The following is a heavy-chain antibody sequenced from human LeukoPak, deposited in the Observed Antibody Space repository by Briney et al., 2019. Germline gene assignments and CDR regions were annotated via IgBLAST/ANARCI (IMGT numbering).Heavy chain of an antibody. V-gene: IGHV4-4*07. J-gene: IGHJ4*02. CDR3: ARGDDNVRGSPRH. D-gene: IGHD3-16*01. CDR2: IYTSGST. CDR1: GGSISYFY. Sequence: SETLSLTCTVSGGSISYFYWSWIRQPAGKGLEWIGRIYTSGSTNYNPSLKSRVTISIDTSKNQFSLKLSSVTAADTAVYYCARGDDNVRGSPRHWGQGTLVTVSS.